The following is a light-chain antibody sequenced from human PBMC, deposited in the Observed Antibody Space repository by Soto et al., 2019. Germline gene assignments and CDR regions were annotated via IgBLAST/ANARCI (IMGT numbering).Light chain of an antibody. J-gene: IGKJ5*01. CDR1: QGIYSR. V-gene: IGKV1D-16*01. Sequence: DIQMTQSPSSVSASVGDTVTITCRASQGIYSRLAWYQQKPGKAPELLIYATSTLQNGVPSRFSGSGSGTEFTLTISSLQSEDLAVYYCQQYSNWPLTFGQGTRLEIK. CDR2: ATS. CDR3: QQYSNWPLT.